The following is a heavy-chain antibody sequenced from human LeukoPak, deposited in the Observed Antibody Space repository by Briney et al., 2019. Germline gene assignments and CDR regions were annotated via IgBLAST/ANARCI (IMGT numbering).Heavy chain of an antibody. CDR3: ARDLIVGASLDY. D-gene: IGHD1-26*01. V-gene: IGHV1-2*02. CDR1: GYTFTGYY. Sequence: ASVKVSCKASGYTFTGYYMYWVRQAPGQGLEWMGWINPNSGDTNYAQKFQGRVTMTREMSISTAYMELSRLRSDDTAVYYCARDLIVGASLDYWGQGTLVTVSS. J-gene: IGHJ4*02. CDR2: INPNSGDT.